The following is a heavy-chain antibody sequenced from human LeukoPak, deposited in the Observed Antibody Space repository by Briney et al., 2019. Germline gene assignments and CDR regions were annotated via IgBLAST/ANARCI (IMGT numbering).Heavy chain of an antibody. CDR1: GHPINTDYY. J-gene: IGHJ5*02. D-gene: IGHD3-10*01. CDR2: IYYSGRT. V-gene: IGHV4-38-2*02. CDR3: ARRPDYYGSGEFDP. Sequence: PSETLSLTCTVSGHPINTDYYWAWVRQPPGKGLEWIGSIYYSGRTYYNPSLKSRVSISVDTSKNQFSLKLSSVTAADTGVYYCARRPDYYGSGEFDPWGQGTLVTVSS.